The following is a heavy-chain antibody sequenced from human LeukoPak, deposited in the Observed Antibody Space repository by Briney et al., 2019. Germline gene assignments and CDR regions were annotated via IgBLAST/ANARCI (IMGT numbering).Heavy chain of an antibody. J-gene: IGHJ4*02. CDR2: INPNSGGT. CDR1: GYTFTDYY. Sequence: ASVKVSCKAFGYTFTDYYMHWVRQAPGQGLEWMGWINPNSGGTNYAQKFQGRVTMTRDTSISTAYMELSRLRSDDTAVYYCARGPTYYYDSSGYYQVPYFDYWGQGTLVTVSS. V-gene: IGHV1-2*02. D-gene: IGHD3-22*01. CDR3: ARGPTYYYDSSGYYQVPYFDY.